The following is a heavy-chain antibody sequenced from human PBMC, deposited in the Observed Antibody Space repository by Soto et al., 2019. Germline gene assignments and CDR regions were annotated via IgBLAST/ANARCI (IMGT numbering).Heavy chain of an antibody. J-gene: IGHJ6*02. CDR2: ISGSGGST. Sequence: HPGGSLRLSCAASGFTFSSYAMSWVRQAPGKGLEWVSAISGSGGSTYYADSVKGRFTISRDNSKNTLYLQMNSLRAEDTAVYYCARFFGVSDYCGMDVWGQGTTVTVSS. CDR1: GFTFSSYA. D-gene: IGHD2-8*01. CDR3: ARFFGVSDYCGMDV. V-gene: IGHV3-23*01.